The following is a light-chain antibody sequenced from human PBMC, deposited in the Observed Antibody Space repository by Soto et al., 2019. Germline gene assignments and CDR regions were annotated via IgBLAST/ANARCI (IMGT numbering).Light chain of an antibody. CDR2: YDD. Sequence: QLVLTQAPSVSEAPRQRVTISCSGSRSNVGNNVVNWYQQLPGKAPKLLIYYDDLQPSGVSTRFSASKSGTSASLAISGLQSEDEADYYCAAWDDSLNGLVFGGGTKLTVL. V-gene: IGLV1-36*01. J-gene: IGLJ2*01. CDR3: AAWDDSLNGLV. CDR1: RSNVGNNV.